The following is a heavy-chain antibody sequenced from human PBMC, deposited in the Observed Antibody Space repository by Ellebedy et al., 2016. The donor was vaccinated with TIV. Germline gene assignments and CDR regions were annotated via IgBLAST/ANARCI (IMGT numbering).Heavy chain of an antibody. CDR1: GDSLISYY. J-gene: IGHJ6*02. V-gene: IGHV4-59*01. CDR3: ARSLAASDKVTYYFGMDV. Sequence: SETLSLXXTVSGDSLISYYWSWIRQPPGKGLEWIGYVYYSGSTNYNPSLKSRVNISVDTSKNQFSLKLSSVTAADTAVYYCARSLAASDKVTYYFGMDVWGQGTTVTVSS. CDR2: VYYSGST. D-gene: IGHD6-13*01.